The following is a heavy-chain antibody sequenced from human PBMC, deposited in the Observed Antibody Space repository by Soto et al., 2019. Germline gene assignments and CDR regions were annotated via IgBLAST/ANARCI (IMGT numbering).Heavy chain of an antibody. CDR3: SRIAVSGPITGFDY. CDR2: VSYSGST. J-gene: IGHJ4*02. CDR1: GGSISNSSYL. V-gene: IGHV4-39*01. D-gene: IGHD6-19*01. Sequence: QLQLQESGPRLVKPSETLSLTRTVSGGSISNSSYLWGWIRQPPGKGLQWIGSVSYSGSTYYNPSLKSRVTISVDTSKTQSSLRLSSVTAADTAVYYCSRIAVSGPITGFDYWGQGALVTVSS.